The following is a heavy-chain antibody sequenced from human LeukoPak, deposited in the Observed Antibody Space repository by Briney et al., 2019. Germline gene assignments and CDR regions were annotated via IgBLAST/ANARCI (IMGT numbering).Heavy chain of an antibody. V-gene: IGHV4-59*01. D-gene: IGHD3-16*01. CDR1: GGSISPYY. CDR3: ARYDWGKYFDY. CDR2: IHYSGST. J-gene: IGHJ4*02. Sequence: SETLSLTCAVSGGSISPYYWSWIRQPPGKGLEWIGYIHYSGSTNYNPSLKSRVTMSVDTSKNQFSLKLSSVTAADTAVYYCARYDWGKYFDYWGQGTLVTVSS.